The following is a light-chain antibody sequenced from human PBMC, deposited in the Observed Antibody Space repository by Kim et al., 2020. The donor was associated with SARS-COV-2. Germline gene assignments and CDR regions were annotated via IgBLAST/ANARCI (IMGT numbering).Light chain of an antibody. CDR3: SSYTGSNTLR. V-gene: IGLV2-8*01. CDR2: DVS. J-gene: IGLJ2*01. Sequence: GQSVTISCTGSYNDVGRYDDGSWYQSHPGRAPKLMIYDVSRRPSVVPDRFSGSKSGNTASLTVSGLQAEDEADYYCSSYTGSNTLRFGGGTQLTVL. CDR1: YNDVGRYDD.